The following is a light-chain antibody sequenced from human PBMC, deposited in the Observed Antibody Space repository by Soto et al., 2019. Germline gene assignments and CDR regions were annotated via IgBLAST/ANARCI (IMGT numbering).Light chain of an antibody. Sequence: QSALTQPPSVSGAPGQRVTISCTGSSSDTGAGFDVHWYQHLPGTAPKLLIYGNTNRPSGVPGRFSGSKSGTSASLVITGLQAEDEADYYCQSYENSRTGFYVFGTGTKVTVL. CDR1: SSDTGAGFD. CDR2: GNT. V-gene: IGLV1-40*01. CDR3: QSYENSRTGFYV. J-gene: IGLJ1*01.